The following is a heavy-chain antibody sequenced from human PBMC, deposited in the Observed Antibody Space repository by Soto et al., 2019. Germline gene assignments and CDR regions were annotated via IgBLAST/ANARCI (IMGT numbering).Heavy chain of an antibody. D-gene: IGHD3-10*01. J-gene: IGHJ6*02. Sequence: SETLSLTCTVSGGSINNYYWSWIRQTPGKGLEWIANIYHSGRSNYNPSLRSRVTIALDTSRNQFSLRLSSVTAADTAVYFCARGGDTMVRGVIIYYFYGMDVWGQGTTVTVSS. CDR1: GGSINNYY. CDR2: IYHSGRS. CDR3: ARGGDTMVRGVIIYYFYGMDV. V-gene: IGHV4-59*08.